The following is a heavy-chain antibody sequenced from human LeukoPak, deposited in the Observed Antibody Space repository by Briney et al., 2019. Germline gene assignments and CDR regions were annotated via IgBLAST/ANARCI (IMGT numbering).Heavy chain of an antibody. CDR3: AREDGITGVPAYYYSIDV. CDR2: ISGVGATT. J-gene: IGHJ6*03. D-gene: IGHD1-20*01. CDR1: GFTFSGYA. Sequence: GGSLRLSCVASGFTFSGYAMQWVRQAPGKGLEWVSAISGVGATTNYADSVKGRFTISRDNSKNILYLQMRSLRIEDTAVYYCAREDGITGVPAYYYSIDVWGKGTTVTVSS. V-gene: IGHV3-64*02.